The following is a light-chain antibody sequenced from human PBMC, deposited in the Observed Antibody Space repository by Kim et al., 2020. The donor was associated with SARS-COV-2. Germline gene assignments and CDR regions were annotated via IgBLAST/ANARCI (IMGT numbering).Light chain of an antibody. CDR1: SSNDGANYD. V-gene: IGLV1-40*01. CDR2: ANS. J-gene: IGLJ1*01. Sequence: TISTTESSSNDGANYDVHWYQRLPGTAPKHLIYANSNRPSGVPDRFSGSKSGTSASLAISGLQAEDEADYYCQSYDSSLSGSGVFGTGTKVTVL. CDR3: QSYDSSLSGSGV.